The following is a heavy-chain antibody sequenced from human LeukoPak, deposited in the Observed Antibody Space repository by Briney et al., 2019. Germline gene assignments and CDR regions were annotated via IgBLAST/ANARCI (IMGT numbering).Heavy chain of an antibody. V-gene: IGHV4-59*01. Sequence: PSETLSLTCTISNGSISGYYWSWIRQPPGKGLEWIGYIYYSGAARYNPSLKSRVTISVDTSKNQFSLKLSSVTAADTAVYYCARVGSYSDWFDPWGQGTLVTVSS. CDR3: ARVGSYSDWFDP. D-gene: IGHD3-10*01. CDR2: IYYSGAA. CDR1: NGSISGYY. J-gene: IGHJ5*02.